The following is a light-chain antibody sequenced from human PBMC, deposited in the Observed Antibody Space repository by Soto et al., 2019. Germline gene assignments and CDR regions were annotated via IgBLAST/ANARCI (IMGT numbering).Light chain of an antibody. J-gene: IGKJ2*02. CDR1: QSVSSSY. Sequence: EIVLTQSPGTLSLSPGERATLSCRASQSVSSSYLAWYQQKPGQAPWLLIYGASSRATGIPDRFSGSGSGTDFTLTISRLEPEDFAVYYCQQYGSSPGSTFGQGTKLEIK. CDR3: QQYGSSPGST. V-gene: IGKV3-20*01. CDR2: GAS.